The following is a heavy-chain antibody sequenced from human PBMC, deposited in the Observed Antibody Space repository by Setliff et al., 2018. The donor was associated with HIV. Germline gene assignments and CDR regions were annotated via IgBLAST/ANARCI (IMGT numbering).Heavy chain of an antibody. Sequence: PGGSLRLSCAASGFTFNNAWMNWVRQGPGKGLEWVGFIRSKAFGGTTEYAASVKGRLTISRDDSKSMAYLQMNSMRIEDTAVYYCAKDATYYFDSGDGTGWVHPHFDYWGQGTLVTVSS. CDR3: AKDATYYFDSGDGTGWVHPHFDY. J-gene: IGHJ4*02. CDR2: IRSKAFGGTT. V-gene: IGHV3-49*04. D-gene: IGHD3-22*01. CDR1: GFTFNNAW.